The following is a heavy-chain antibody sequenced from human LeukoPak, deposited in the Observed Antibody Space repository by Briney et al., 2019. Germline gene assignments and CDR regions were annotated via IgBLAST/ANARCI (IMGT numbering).Heavy chain of an antibody. CDR3: AKAPTDSSGWFVDY. J-gene: IGHJ4*02. V-gene: IGHV3-23*01. CDR2: ISGSGGST. Sequence: GGSLRLSCAASGFTFSSYAMSWVRQAPGKGLEWVSAISGSGGSTYYADSVKGRFTISRDNSKNTLYLQMNSLRAEDTAVYYCAKAPTDSSGWFVDYWGQGTLVTVSS. D-gene: IGHD6-19*01. CDR1: GFTFSSYA.